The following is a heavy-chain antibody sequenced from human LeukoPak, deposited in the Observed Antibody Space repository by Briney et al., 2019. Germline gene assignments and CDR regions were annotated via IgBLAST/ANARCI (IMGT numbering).Heavy chain of an antibody. D-gene: IGHD6-19*01. CDR2: IYYSGST. Sequence: PSETLSLTCTVSGGSISSYYWSWIRQPPGKGLEWIGYIYYSGSTNYNPSLKSRVTISVDTSKNQFSLKLSSVTAADTAVYYCARGQWLVTGPTNWFDPWGQGTLVTVSS. J-gene: IGHJ5*02. CDR3: ARGQWLVTGPTNWFDP. CDR1: GGSISSYY. V-gene: IGHV4-59*12.